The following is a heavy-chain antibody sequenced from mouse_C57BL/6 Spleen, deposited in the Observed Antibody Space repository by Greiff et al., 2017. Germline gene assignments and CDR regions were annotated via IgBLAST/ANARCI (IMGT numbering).Heavy chain of an antibody. V-gene: IGHV1-74*01. CDR3: ARSVTTRTWFAY. CDR1: GYTFTSYW. CDR2: IHPSDSDT. Sequence: QVQLQQPGAELVKPGASVKVSCKASGYTFTSYWMHWVKQRPGQGLEWIGRIHPSDSDTNYNQKFKGKSTLTVDKSSSTAYMQLSSLTSEDSAVYYCARSVTTRTWFAYWGQGTLVTVSA. D-gene: IGHD2-3*01. J-gene: IGHJ3*01.